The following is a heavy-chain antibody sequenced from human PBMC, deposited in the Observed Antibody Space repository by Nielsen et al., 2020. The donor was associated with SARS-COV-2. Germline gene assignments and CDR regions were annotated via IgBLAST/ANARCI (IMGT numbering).Heavy chain of an antibody. CDR3: ARPKRAAAGNSYFDY. CDR2: INHSGST. V-gene: IGHV4-34*01. Sequence: SETLSLTCAVYGGSFSGYYWSWIRQPPGKGLEWIGEINHSGSTNYNPSLKSRATISVDTSKNQFSLKLSSVTAADTAVYYCARPKRAAAGNSYFDYWGQGTLVTVSS. CDR1: GGSFSGYY. J-gene: IGHJ4*02. D-gene: IGHD6-13*01.